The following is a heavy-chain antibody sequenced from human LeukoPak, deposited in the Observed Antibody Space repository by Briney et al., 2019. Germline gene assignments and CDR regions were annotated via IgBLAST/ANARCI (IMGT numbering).Heavy chain of an antibody. D-gene: IGHD5-18*01. CDR3: ARDLKPYSYGFDY. V-gene: IGHV3-33*01. Sequence: SGGSLRLSCAASGFTFSSYGMHWVRQAPGKGLEWVAVIWYDGSNKYYADSVKGRFTISRDNSKNTLYLQMNSLRAEDTAVYYCARDLKPYSYGFDYWGQGTLVTVSS. CDR2: IWYDGSNK. CDR1: GFTFSSYG. J-gene: IGHJ4*02.